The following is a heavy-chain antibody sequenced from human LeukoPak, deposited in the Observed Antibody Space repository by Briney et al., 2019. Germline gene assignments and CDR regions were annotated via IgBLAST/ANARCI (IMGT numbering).Heavy chain of an antibody. J-gene: IGHJ4*02. CDR1: GDSVSSNSAA. V-gene: IGHV6-1*01. CDR2: TYYRSKWYN. D-gene: IGHD3-22*01. Sequence: SQTLSLTCVISGDSVSSNSAAWHWIRQPPSRGLEWLVRTYYRSKWYNDYAVSVKSRITINPDTSKNQLSLQLNSVTPEDTAVYYCASEARGWSLDYWGQGTLVTVSS. CDR3: ASEARGWSLDY.